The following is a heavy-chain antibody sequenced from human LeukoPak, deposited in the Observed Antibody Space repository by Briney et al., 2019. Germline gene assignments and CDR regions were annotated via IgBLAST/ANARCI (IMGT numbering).Heavy chain of an antibody. Sequence: PGGSLRLSCAGSGFTFSRSWMSWVRQAPGKGLEWVANINQNGDEKYYVDSVKGRFSISRDNAKNSLYLQMDSLRPEDTAVYYCARDDGDIVVVPAGIGYWGQGTLVTVSS. V-gene: IGHV3-7*01. CDR1: GFTFSRSW. D-gene: IGHD2-2*01. CDR3: ARDDGDIVVVPAGIGY. CDR2: INQNGDEK. J-gene: IGHJ4*02.